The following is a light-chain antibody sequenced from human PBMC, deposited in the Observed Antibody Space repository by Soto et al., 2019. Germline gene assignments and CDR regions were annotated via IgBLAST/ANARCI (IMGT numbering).Light chain of an antibody. CDR3: QQYGSSPSWT. CDR2: GAS. CDR1: QSVRNSY. J-gene: IGKJ1*01. Sequence: EIVLTQSPGTLSLSPGERATLSCRASQSVRNSYLAGYQQKPGQAPRLLIYGASRRATDIPDRFSGSGSGTDFALTISRLEPEDFAVYLCQQYGSSPSWTFGQGTRVEI. V-gene: IGKV3-20*01.